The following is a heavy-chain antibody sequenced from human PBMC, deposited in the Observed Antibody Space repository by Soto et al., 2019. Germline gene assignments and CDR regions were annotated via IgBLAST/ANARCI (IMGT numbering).Heavy chain of an antibody. Sequence: QVQLVQSGAEVKKPGASVKVSCKASGYTFTSCGISWVRQAPGQGLEWMAWISAYNGNTNYAQKLQGRVTMTTDTSTSTAYMELRNLRSDDTAVYYCARGRAYYYGSGSPPYYYYGMDVWGQGTTVTVSS. V-gene: IGHV1-18*01. J-gene: IGHJ6*02. CDR1: GYTFTSCG. D-gene: IGHD3-10*01. CDR2: ISAYNGNT. CDR3: ARGRAYYYGSGSPPYYYYGMDV.